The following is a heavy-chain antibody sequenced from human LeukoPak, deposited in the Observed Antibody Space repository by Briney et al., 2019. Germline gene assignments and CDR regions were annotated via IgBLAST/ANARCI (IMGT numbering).Heavy chain of an antibody. J-gene: IGHJ4*02. CDR3: ARARGVRGVIRYYLDY. CDR1: GFTFSSYA. CDR2: ISGSGGSP. D-gene: IGHD3-10*01. Sequence: GGSLRLSCAASGFTFSSYAMTWVRQAPGKGLEWVSAISGSGGSPYYAASVKGRFTISRDNSKNTLYMQLNSLRAEDTAVYYCARARGVRGVIRYYLDYWGQGTLVTVSS. V-gene: IGHV3-23*01.